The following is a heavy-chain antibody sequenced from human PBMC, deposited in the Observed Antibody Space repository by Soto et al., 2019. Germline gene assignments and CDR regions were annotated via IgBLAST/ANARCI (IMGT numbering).Heavy chain of an antibody. CDR2: ISYDGNNK. V-gene: IGHV3-30-3*01. D-gene: IGHD3-22*01. Sequence: QVQLEESGGGVVQPGRSLRLSCAASGFTFSSYAMHWVRQAPGKGLEWVAVISYDGNNKYYADSVKGRFTISRDNSKNTLYLQMDSLRAEDTAVYYWATDKGSSGYYYVIYWGQGTLVTVSS. J-gene: IGHJ4*02. CDR3: ATDKGSSGYYYVIY. CDR1: GFTFSSYA.